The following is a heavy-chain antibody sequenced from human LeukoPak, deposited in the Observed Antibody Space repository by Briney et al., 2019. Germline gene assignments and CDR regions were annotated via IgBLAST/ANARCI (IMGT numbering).Heavy chain of an antibody. J-gene: IGHJ4*02. CDR2: ISYSSSII. CDR3: ARERIAVAGRLLDY. V-gene: IGHV3-48*01. CDR1: GFTFSSYS. Sequence: GGSLRLSCAASGFTFSSYSMNWVRQAPGKGLEWVSYISYSSSIINYADSVKGRFTISRDNAKNSLYLQMNSLRADDTAVYYCARERIAVAGRLLDYWGQGTLVTVSS. D-gene: IGHD6-19*01.